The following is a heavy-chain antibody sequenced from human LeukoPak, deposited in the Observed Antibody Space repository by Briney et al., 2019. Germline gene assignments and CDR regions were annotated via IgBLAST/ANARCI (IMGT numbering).Heavy chain of an antibody. CDR3: ARVTHSSSWYGYRY. V-gene: IGHV3-20*04. D-gene: IGHD6-13*01. CDR1: GFTFDDYG. J-gene: IGHJ4*02. Sequence: RPGGSLRLSCAASGFTFDDYGMNWVRQAPGKGLEWVSGINWNGGSIGYADSVKGRFTTSRDNAKNSLYLQMNSLRAEDTAVYYCARVTHSSSWYGYRYWGQGTLVTVSS. CDR2: INWNGGSI.